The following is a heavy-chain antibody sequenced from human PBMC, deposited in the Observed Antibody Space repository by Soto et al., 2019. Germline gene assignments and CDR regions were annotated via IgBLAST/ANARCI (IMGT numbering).Heavy chain of an antibody. V-gene: IGHV1-3*01. CDR3: ARGGGYSGYDAIDY. Sequence: ASVKVSCKASGYTFTIYIIHWVRQAPGQGLEWMGLINAGHGNAKYSQKFQDRVTITSDTSASTAYMELSSLRSEDTAVYYCARGGGYSGYDAIDYWGQGTLVTVSS. CDR2: INAGHGNA. CDR1: GYTFTIYI. J-gene: IGHJ4*02. D-gene: IGHD5-12*01.